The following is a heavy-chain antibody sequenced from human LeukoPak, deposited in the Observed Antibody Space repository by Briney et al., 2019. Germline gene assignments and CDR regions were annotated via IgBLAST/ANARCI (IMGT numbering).Heavy chain of an antibody. J-gene: IGHJ6*03. V-gene: IGHV3-43D*03. CDR1: GFTFDDYA. CDR2: IPWDGSNT. Sequence: PGGSLRLSCAASGFTFDDYAMHWVRQPPGKGLEWVSFIPWDGSNTYYADSVMGRFTISRDNSKNSLHLQMNSLRAEDTALYYCARARAYHYYYMDVWGKGTTVTVSS. CDR3: ARARAYHYYYMDV.